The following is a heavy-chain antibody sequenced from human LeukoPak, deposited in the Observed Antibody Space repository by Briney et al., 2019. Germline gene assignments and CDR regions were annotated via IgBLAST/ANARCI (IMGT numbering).Heavy chain of an antibody. V-gene: IGHV1-2*02. J-gene: IGHJ4*02. D-gene: IGHD1-26*01. CDR2: IHPNAGGT. Sequence: ASVKVSCKASGYTFSDCNIHWVRQAPGQGLEWMGRIHPNAGGTLYAQNFQDRVTVTWGTSITTAYVELSRLTSDDTALYYCVRGSGGYWGQGTLVTVSS. CDR3: VRGSGGY. CDR1: GYTFSDCN.